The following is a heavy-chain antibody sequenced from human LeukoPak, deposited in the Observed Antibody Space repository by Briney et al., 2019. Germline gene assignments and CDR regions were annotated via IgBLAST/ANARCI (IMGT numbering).Heavy chain of an antibody. V-gene: IGHV3-20*04. J-gene: IGHJ4*02. Sequence: PGGSLRLSCATFGFKLDDYGMTWVRQAPGKGLEWVSSIKWNSDITTYGDSVKGRFTISRDNAKNSLYLEMNSLRAEDTALYYCARDETGIDYWGQGTLVTVSS. CDR2: IKWNSDIT. CDR1: GFKLDDYG. CDR3: ARDETGIDY. D-gene: IGHD3-9*01.